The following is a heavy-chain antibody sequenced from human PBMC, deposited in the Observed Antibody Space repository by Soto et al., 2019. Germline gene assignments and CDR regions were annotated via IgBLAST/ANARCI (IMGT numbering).Heavy chain of an antibody. D-gene: IGHD2-21*02. V-gene: IGHV3-23*01. CDR1: GFTFNTFA. CDR2: ISGSGGTT. J-gene: IGHJ3*01. Sequence: EVQLLESGGGLVNLGGSLGLSGAASGFTFNTFAMNWFGQAPGKGLEGVYSISGSGGTTYYADSVKGRFTISRDTSKNTLYLQMNSLSAEDTAVYYCAKGFIVVVTAIRPDDNFGVWGQGTMVTVSS. CDR3: AKGFIVVVTAIRPDDNFGV.